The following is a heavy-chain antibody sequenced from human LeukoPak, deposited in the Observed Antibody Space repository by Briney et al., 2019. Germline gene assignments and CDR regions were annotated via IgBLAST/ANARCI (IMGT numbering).Heavy chain of an antibody. V-gene: IGHV3-23*01. Sequence: PGGSLRLSCAASGFTFSSYGMSWVRQAPGKGLEWVSGISGGAGSTYYADSVKGRFTISRDNSKNTLYLQMNSLRAEDTAVYYCAKGLWFGELLPFDIWGQGTMVTVSS. CDR2: ISGGAGST. D-gene: IGHD3-10*01. J-gene: IGHJ3*02. CDR1: GFTFSSYG. CDR3: AKGLWFGELLPFDI.